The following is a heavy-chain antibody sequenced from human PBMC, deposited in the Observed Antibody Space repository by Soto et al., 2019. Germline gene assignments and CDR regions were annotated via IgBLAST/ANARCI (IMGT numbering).Heavy chain of an antibody. V-gene: IGHV4-30-4*01. CDR1: GGSITRGGYN. Sequence: QVQLHESGPGLVKPSQTLSLTCTVSGGSITRGGYNWSWIRQPPGRGLEWIGNIFFSGGTDYNPSLMSRATMSIDTSKNQFYLKLNSVTAGDTAVYYCARHSWQWLGRGYFDYWGQGALVTVSS. CDR2: IFFSGGT. J-gene: IGHJ4*02. CDR3: ARHSWQWLGRGYFDY. D-gene: IGHD6-19*01.